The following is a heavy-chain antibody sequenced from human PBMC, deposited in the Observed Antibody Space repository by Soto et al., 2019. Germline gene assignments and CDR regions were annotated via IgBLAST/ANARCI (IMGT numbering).Heavy chain of an antibody. J-gene: IGHJ6*02. CDR3: ARQETDYGDYGYYYYGMDV. Sequence: GGSLKISCKGSGYSFTSYWIGWVRQMPGKGLEWMGIIYPGDSDTRYSPSFQGQVTISADKSISTAYLQWSSLKASDTAMYYCARQETDYGDYGYYYYGMDVWGQGTTVTVS. V-gene: IGHV5-51*01. CDR2: IYPGDSDT. D-gene: IGHD4-17*01. CDR1: GYSFTSYW.